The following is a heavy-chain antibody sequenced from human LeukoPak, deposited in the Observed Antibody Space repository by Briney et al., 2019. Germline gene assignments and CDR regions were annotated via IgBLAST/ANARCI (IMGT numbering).Heavy chain of an antibody. Sequence: GGSLRLSCAASGFTFSSYWTNWARQAPGKGLEWVASINHNGNVNYYVDSVKGRFTISRDNAKNSLYLQMSNLRAEDTAVYFCARGGGLDVWGQGATVTVSS. V-gene: IGHV3-7*03. J-gene: IGHJ6*02. CDR3: ARGGGLDV. CDR2: INHNGNVN. D-gene: IGHD3-16*01. CDR1: GFTFSSYW.